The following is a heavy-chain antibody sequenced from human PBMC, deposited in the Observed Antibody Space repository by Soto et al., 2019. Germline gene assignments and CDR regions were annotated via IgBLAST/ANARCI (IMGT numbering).Heavy chain of an antibody. J-gene: IGHJ5*02. D-gene: IGHD3-22*01. CDR2: INHSGST. CDR3: ARGLWYYDSSGSNWFDP. Sequence: QVQLQQWGAGLLKPSETLSLTCAVYGGSFSGYYWSWIRQPPGKGLEWIGEINHSGSTNYNPSLKSRVTISVDTSKNQFSLKLSSVTAADTAVYYCARGLWYYDSSGSNWFDPWGQGTLVTVSS. V-gene: IGHV4-34*01. CDR1: GGSFSGYY.